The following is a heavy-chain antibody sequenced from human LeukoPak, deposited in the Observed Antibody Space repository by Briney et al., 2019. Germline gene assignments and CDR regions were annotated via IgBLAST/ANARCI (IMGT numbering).Heavy chain of an antibody. D-gene: IGHD4-23*01. CDR3: AGGPETATVVNQYYFDY. V-gene: IGHV4-34*08. CDR2: INHSGST. J-gene: IGHJ4*02. CDR1: GFTFSSYA. Sequence: PGGSLRLSCAASGFTFSSYAMGWIRQPPGKGLEWIGEINHSGSTNYNPSLESRVTISVDTSKNQFSLKLSSVTAADTAVYYCAGGPETATVVNQYYFDYWGQGTLVTVSS.